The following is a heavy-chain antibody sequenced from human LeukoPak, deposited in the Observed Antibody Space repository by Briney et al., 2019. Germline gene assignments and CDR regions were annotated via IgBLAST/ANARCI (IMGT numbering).Heavy chain of an antibody. J-gene: IGHJ4*02. CDR2: ISYDGSNK. Sequence: PGRSLRLSCAASGFTFSSYAMHWVRQAPGKGLEWVAVISYDGSNKYYADSVKGRFTISRDNSKNTLYLQMNSLRAEDTAVYCCARALLGIQLLFDYWGQGTLVTVSS. CDR3: ARALLGIQLLFDY. V-gene: IGHV3-30*04. D-gene: IGHD5-18*01. CDR1: GFTFSSYA.